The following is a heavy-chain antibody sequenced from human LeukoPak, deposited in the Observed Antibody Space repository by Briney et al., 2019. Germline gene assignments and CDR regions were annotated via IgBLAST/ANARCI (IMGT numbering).Heavy chain of an antibody. CDR1: GDSVSGYY. CDR3: AKRATITGITGEYSFDY. CDR2: THHSGNA. V-gene: IGHV4-59*02. D-gene: IGHD1-7*01. Sequence: SETLSLTCIVSGDSVSGYYWNWIRQPPGKGLEWIGYTHHSGNALYNPSLKSRVTTSVDTSKNQFSLKVSSVTAADTAVYYCAKRATITGITGEYSFDYWGQGTLVTVSS. J-gene: IGHJ4*02.